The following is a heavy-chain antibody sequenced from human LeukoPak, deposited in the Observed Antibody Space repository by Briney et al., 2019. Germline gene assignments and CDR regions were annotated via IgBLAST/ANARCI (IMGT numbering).Heavy chain of an antibody. D-gene: IGHD3-16*01. CDR3: ARTMVKARTFGVGYFDY. Sequence: SETLSLTCTVSGGSISSSSYYWGWIRQPPGKGLEWIGSIYYSGSTNYNPSLKSRVTISVDTSKNQFSLKLSSVTAADTAVYYCARTMVKARTFGVGYFDYWGQGTLVTVSS. CDR1: GGSISSSSYY. J-gene: IGHJ4*02. CDR2: IYYSGST. V-gene: IGHV4-39*07.